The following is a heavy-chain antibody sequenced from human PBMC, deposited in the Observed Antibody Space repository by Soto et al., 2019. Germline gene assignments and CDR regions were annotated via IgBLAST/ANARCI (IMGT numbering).Heavy chain of an antibody. D-gene: IGHD3-3*01. Sequence: EVPLVESGGGFVQPGGSLRLSCAASGFTFSSYWMHWVRQAPGKRLVWVSRINSDGSSTSYADSVKGRFTISRDNAKNTLYLQMNSLRAEDTAVYYCARDQEDFWSCYPDYWGQGTLVTVSS. V-gene: IGHV3-74*01. CDR1: GFTFSSYW. J-gene: IGHJ4*02. CDR2: INSDGSST. CDR3: ARDQEDFWSCYPDY.